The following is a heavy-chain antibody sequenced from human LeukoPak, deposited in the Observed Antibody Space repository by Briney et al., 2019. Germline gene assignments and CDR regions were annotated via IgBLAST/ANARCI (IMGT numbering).Heavy chain of an antibody. V-gene: IGHV6-1*01. CDR2: TYYRSKWYN. CDR1: GDSVSSNSAA. J-gene: IGHJ5*02. D-gene: IGHD3-10*01. CDR3: ARQHYYGSGSYITLGGWSDP. Sequence: SQTLSLTCAISGDSVSSNSAAWNWIRQSPSRGLEWLGRTYYRSKWYNDYAVSVKSRITINPDTSKNQFSLQLNSVTPEDTAVYYCARQHYYGSGSYITLGGWSDPWGQGTLVTVSS.